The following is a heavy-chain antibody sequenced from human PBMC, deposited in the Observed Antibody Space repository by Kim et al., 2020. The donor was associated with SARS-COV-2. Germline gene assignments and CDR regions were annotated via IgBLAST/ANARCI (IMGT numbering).Heavy chain of an antibody. CDR2: IYYSGST. Sequence: SETLSLTCTVSGGSISSYYWSWIRQPPGKGLEWIGYIYYSGSTNYNPSLKSRVTISVDTSKNQFSLKLSSVTAADTAVYYCARVVEGWDYYFDYWGQGTLVTVSS. D-gene: IGHD1-26*01. V-gene: IGHV4-59*13. CDR1: GGSISSYY. J-gene: IGHJ4*02. CDR3: ARVVEGWDYYFDY.